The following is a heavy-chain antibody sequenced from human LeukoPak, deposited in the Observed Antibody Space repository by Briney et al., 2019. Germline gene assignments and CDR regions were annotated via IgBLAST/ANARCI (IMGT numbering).Heavy chain of an antibody. Sequence: SETLSLTCTVSGGSISGYYWSWIRQPPGKGLEWIGYIYYSGSTNYNPSLKSRVTISVDTSKNQFSLKLSSVTAADTAVYYCARQIVVVPAAINWFDPWGQGTLVTVSS. CDR1: GGSISGYY. D-gene: IGHD2-2*02. J-gene: IGHJ5*02. V-gene: IGHV4-59*01. CDR2: IYYSGST. CDR3: ARQIVVVPAAINWFDP.